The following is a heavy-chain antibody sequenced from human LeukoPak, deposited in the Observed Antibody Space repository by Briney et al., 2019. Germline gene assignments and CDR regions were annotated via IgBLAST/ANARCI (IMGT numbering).Heavy chain of an antibody. CDR3: AKDTIGWYSGSYYYFDY. J-gene: IGHJ4*02. D-gene: IGHD1-26*01. CDR2: ISAGGETT. CDR1: RFRFSTFP. Sequence: GGSLRLSCAASRFRFSTFPMGWVRQAPGKGLEWVSGISAGGETTFYADSVRGRLTISRDNSKNTLYLQMNSLRAEDTAVYYCAKDTIGWYSGSYYYFDYWGQGTLVTVSS. V-gene: IGHV3-23*01.